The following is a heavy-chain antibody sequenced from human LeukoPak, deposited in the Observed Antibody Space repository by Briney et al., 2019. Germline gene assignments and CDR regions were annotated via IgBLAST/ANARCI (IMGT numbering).Heavy chain of an antibody. Sequence: GGSLRLSCAASGFTFSSYAMHWVRQAPGKGLEYVSAISSNGGSTFYANSVKGRFTISRDNSKNTLYLQMGSLRAEDMAVYYCARDIAAAGHYYYYMDVWGKGTTVTVSS. CDR2: ISSNGGST. CDR3: ARDIAAAGHYYYYMDV. D-gene: IGHD6-13*01. J-gene: IGHJ6*03. CDR1: GFTFSSYA. V-gene: IGHV3-64*01.